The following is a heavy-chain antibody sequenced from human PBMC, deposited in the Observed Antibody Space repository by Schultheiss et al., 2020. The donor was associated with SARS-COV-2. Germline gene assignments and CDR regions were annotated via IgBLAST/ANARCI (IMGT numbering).Heavy chain of an antibody. CDR2: ISSSGSTI. CDR3: ARGDIGNALEWLLGDY. D-gene: IGHD3-3*01. CDR1: GFTFSSYE. Sequence: GGSLRLSCAASGFTFSSYEMNWVRQAPGKGLEWVSYISSSGSTIYYADSVKGRFTISRDNAKNSLYLQMNSLRAEDTAVYYCARGDIGNALEWLLGDYWGQGTLVTVSS. J-gene: IGHJ4*02. V-gene: IGHV3-48*03.